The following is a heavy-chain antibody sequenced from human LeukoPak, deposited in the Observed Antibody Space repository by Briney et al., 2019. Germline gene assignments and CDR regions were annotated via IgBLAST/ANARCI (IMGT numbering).Heavy chain of an antibody. J-gene: IGHJ4*02. D-gene: IGHD5-18*01. Sequence: GGSLRLSCAGSRWMHWVRQAPGKGLVWVSGINDLGTATYYADSVKGRFTISRDNSKNTLYLQMNSLRAEDTAVYYCASVGYSYGFGFGYWGQGTLVTVSS. CDR3: ASVGYSYGFGFGY. CDR1: RW. CDR2: INDLGTAT. V-gene: IGHV3-74*01.